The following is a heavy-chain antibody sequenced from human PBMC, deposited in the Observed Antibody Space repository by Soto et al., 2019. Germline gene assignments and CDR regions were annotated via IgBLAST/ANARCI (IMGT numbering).Heavy chain of an antibody. V-gene: IGHV3-30*18. CDR2: ISYDGSNK. CDR1: GFTFSSYG. CDR3: AKDDDFWSRSPTSDYGMDV. J-gene: IGHJ6*02. D-gene: IGHD3-3*01. Sequence: GESLKISCAASGFTFSSYGMHWVRQAPGKGLEWVAVISYDGSNKYYADSVKGRFTISRDNSKNTLYLQMNSLRAEDTAVYYCAKDDDFWSRSPTSDYGMDVWGQGTTVTVSS.